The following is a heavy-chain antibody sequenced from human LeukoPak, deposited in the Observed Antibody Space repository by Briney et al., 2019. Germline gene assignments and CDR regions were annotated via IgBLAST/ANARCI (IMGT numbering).Heavy chain of an antibody. CDR3: AKRGAEVGATVAPGDY. Sequence: GGSLRLSCAASGFTFSSHGMNWVRQAPGKGLEWVSGISGSGGNTYYADSVKGRFTISSDNSKNTLYLQMNSLRAEDTAVYYCAKRGAEVGATVAPGDYWGQGTLVTVSS. D-gene: IGHD1-26*01. CDR1: GFTFSSHG. V-gene: IGHV3-23*01. CDR2: ISGSGGNT. J-gene: IGHJ4*02.